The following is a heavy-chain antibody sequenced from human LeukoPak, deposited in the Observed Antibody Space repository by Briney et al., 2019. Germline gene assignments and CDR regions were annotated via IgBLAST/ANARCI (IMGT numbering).Heavy chain of an antibody. CDR3: ARGDDYNFRVIDY. J-gene: IGHJ4*02. D-gene: IGHD5-24*01. CDR1: GFTFDNRA. V-gene: IGHV3-43D*04. Sequence: GGSLRLSCAASGFTFDNRAMHWVRQAPGKGLEWVSLITWDGSSTVYAGSVKGRFTISRDNTQNSLYLQMNSLRAEDTALYYCARGDDYNFRVIDYWGQGTLVTVSS. CDR2: ITWDGSST.